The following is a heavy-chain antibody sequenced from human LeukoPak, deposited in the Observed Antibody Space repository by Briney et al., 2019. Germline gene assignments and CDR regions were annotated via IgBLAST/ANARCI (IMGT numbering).Heavy chain of an antibody. V-gene: IGHV4-39*01. J-gene: IGHJ4*02. D-gene: IGHD1-26*01. CDR3: ARSGWGGSYFDY. Sequence: PSETLSLTCTVSGGSISSSSYYWGWIRQPPGKGLEWIGSIYYNGSTYYNPSLKSRVTISVDTSKNQFSLKLSSVTAADTAVYYCARSGWGGSYFDYWGQGTLVTVSS. CDR2: IYYNGST. CDR1: GGSISSSSYY.